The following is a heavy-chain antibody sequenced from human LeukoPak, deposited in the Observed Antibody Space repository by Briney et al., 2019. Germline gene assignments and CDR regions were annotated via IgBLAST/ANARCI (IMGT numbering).Heavy chain of an antibody. CDR2: INAGNGNT. CDR3: ASLYCSGGSCPARFDY. D-gene: IGHD2-15*01. J-gene: IGHJ4*02. V-gene: IGHV1-3*01. Sequence: ASVKVSCNASGYTFTSYAMHWVRQAPGQRLEWMGWINAGNGNTKYSQKFQGRVTITRDTSASTAYMELSSLRSEDTAVYYCASLYCSGGSCPARFDYWGQGTLVTVSS. CDR1: GYTFTSYA.